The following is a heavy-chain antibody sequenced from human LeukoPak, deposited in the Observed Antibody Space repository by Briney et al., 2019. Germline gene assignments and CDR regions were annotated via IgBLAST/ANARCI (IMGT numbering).Heavy chain of an antibody. CDR1: GGTFSSYA. Sequence: SVKVSCKASGGTFSSYAISWVRQAPGQGLEWMGRIIPILGIANYAQKFQGRVTITADKSTSTAYMELSSLRSEDTAVYYCARSIVEGYFDYWGQGTLVTVSS. CDR2: IIPILGIA. J-gene: IGHJ4*02. V-gene: IGHV1-69*04. CDR3: ARSIVEGYFDY. D-gene: IGHD1-26*01.